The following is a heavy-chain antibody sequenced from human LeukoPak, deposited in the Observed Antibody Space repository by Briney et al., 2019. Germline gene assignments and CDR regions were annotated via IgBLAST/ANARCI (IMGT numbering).Heavy chain of an antibody. CDR1: GFTFSNDA. CDR3: AKAQAIFGHNWFDP. V-gene: IGHV3-23*01. D-gene: IGHD2/OR15-2a*01. J-gene: IGHJ5*02. Sequence: PGASLRLSCAASGFTFSNDAMNWVRQDPGKGLGWASLIIGSGTTTQYADSVKGRFTISSDNSKNTLYLQMNSLRAEDTAVYYCAKAQAIFGHNWFDPWGQGTLVTVSS. CDR2: IIGSGTTT.